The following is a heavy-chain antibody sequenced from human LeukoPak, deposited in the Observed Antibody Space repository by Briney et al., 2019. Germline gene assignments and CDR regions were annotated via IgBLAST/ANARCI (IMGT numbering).Heavy chain of an antibody. CDR1: GGTFSSYA. D-gene: IGHD2-15*01. CDR2: IIPIFGTA. Sequence: ASVKVSCKASGGTFSSYAISWVRQAPGQGLEWMGGIIPIFGTANYAQKLQGRVTITTDESTSTAYMELSSLRSEDTAVYYCACLVVAPDYYMDVWGKGTTVTVSS. CDR3: ACLVVAPDYYMDV. V-gene: IGHV1-69*05. J-gene: IGHJ6*03.